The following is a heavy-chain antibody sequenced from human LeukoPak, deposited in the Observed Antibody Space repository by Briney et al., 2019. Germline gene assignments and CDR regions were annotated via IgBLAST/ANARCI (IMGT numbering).Heavy chain of an antibody. CDR3: ARDRSSSYTRDWFDP. Sequence: SETLSLTCTVSGGSINGYYWSWIRQPAGKGLEWIGRVYNSENINYNPSLKCRVTMSIDTSKNQFSLKLNSVTAADTAVYYCARDRSSSYTRDWFDPWGQGALVTVSS. D-gene: IGHD6-13*01. J-gene: IGHJ5*02. CDR2: VYNSENI. CDR1: GGSINGYY. V-gene: IGHV4-4*07.